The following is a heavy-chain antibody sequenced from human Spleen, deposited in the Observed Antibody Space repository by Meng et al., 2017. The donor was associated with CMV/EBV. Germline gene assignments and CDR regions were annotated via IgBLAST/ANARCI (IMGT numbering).Heavy chain of an antibody. CDR3: ARDGGSRWYELASPGNWLDP. J-gene: IGHJ5*02. CDR2: ISNDGNSP. CDR1: GFTFSSYA. D-gene: IGHD6-13*01. V-gene: IGHV3-74*01. Sequence: GGSLRLSCAASGFTFSSYAMSWVRQAPGKGLVWVSRISNDGNSPSYAASVKGRFTLSRDNAKNTMFLQMNSLRPEDTGVYYCARDGGSRWYELASPGNWLDPWGQGTLVTVSS.